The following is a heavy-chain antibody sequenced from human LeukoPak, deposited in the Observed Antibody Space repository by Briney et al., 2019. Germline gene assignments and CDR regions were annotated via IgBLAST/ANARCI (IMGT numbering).Heavy chain of an antibody. Sequence: ASVKVSCKASGHTFTKYYMHWVRQAPGQGLEWMGWINPNSGGTNYAQKFQGRVTMTRDTSISTAYMELSRLRSDDTAVYYCASCASTSCLGPFDYWGQGTLVTVSS. CDR1: GHTFTKYY. CDR2: INPNSGGT. V-gene: IGHV1-2*02. J-gene: IGHJ4*02. D-gene: IGHD2-2*01. CDR3: ASCASTSCLGPFDY.